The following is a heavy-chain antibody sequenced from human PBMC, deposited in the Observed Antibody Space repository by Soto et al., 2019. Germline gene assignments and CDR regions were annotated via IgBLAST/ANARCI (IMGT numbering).Heavy chain of an antibody. CDR2: IYFDGGI. V-gene: IGHV4-31*04. Sequence: QVRLQESVPGLVKPSQTLSLTCTVSGGSIRRGGYYWTWIRQHPEKALEWIRFIYFDGGIYYNPSFKSSFTMSVEESKNQLSMRRTTVTAADPAVYYCAAERGDTAATRFHVYWGQGTLVTVSS. CDR3: AAERGDTAATRFHVY. CDR1: GGSIRRGGYY. D-gene: IGHD2-15*01. J-gene: IGHJ4*02.